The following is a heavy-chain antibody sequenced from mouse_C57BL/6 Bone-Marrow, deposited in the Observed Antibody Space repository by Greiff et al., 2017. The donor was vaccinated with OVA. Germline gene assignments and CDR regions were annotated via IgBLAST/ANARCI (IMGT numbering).Heavy chain of an antibody. CDR1: GFTFTDYY. CDR3: ARYYGSSHWYFDV. CDR2: IRNKANGYTT. Sequence: EVQVVESGGGLVQPGGSLSLSCAASGFTFTDYYMSWVRQPPGKALAWLGFIRNKANGYTTEYSASVKGRFTISSDNSQSILYLQMNALRAEDSATYYCARYYGSSHWYFDVWGTGTTVTVSS. V-gene: IGHV7-3*01. D-gene: IGHD1-1*01. J-gene: IGHJ1*03.